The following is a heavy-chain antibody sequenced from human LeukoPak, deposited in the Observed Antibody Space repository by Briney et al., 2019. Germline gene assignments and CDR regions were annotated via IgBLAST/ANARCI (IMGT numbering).Heavy chain of an antibody. Sequence: PGGSLRLSCAASGFSLTTYSMNWVRQAPGQGLEWISYISSSSSTIYYADSVKGRFTISRDNAKNSLYLQMNSLRAEDTAVYYCARGAVVTLGYWGQGTLVTVSS. J-gene: IGHJ4*02. CDR2: ISSSSSTI. V-gene: IGHV3-48*04. CDR3: ARGAVVTLGY. CDR1: GFSLTTYS. D-gene: IGHD4-23*01.